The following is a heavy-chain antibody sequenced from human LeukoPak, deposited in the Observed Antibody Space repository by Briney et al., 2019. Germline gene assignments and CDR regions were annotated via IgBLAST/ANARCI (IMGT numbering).Heavy chain of an antibody. CDR1: GFTFSSYG. Sequence: GGSLRLSCAASGFTFSSYGMHWVRQAPGNGLEWVAVIWYDGSNKYYADSVKGRFTISRDNSKNTLYLQMNSLRAEDTAVYYCAREVRDGYFDYWGQGTLVTVSS. D-gene: IGHD2-21*01. J-gene: IGHJ4*02. V-gene: IGHV3-33*01. CDR2: IWYDGSNK. CDR3: AREVRDGYFDY.